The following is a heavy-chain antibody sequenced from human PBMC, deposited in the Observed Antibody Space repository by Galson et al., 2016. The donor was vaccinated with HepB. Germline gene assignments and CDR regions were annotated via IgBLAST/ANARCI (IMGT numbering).Heavy chain of an antibody. CDR2: IHLGGNDI. CDR3: TKHEVRTHDY. D-gene: IGHD3-22*01. Sequence: SLRLSCAASGFTFSSYAMSWVRQAPGKGLEWVSAIHLGGNDIYYADSVKGRFTISRDDYNSVLYLQMNSLRAEDTAVYYCTKHEVRTHDYWGQGTLVTVSS. CDR1: GFTFSSYA. J-gene: IGHJ4*02. V-gene: IGHV3-23*01.